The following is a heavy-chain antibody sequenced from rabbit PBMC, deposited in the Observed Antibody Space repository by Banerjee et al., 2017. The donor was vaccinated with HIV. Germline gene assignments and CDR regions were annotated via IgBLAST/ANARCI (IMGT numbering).Heavy chain of an antibody. Sequence: GSLTLTCTASGFSFNNNYVMCWVRQAPGKGLEWIACINTISGDTVYATWAKGRFTISKASWTTVTLQMTSLTAADTASYFCARARISWTRLDLWGPGTLVTVS. V-gene: IGHV1S45*01. D-gene: IGHD8-1*01. J-gene: IGHJ3*01. CDR2: INTISGDT. CDR1: GFSFNNNYV. CDR3: ARARISWTRLDL.